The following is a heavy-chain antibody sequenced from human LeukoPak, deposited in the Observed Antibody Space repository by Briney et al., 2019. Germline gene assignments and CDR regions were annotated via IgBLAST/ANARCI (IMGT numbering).Heavy chain of an antibody. CDR3: ARVGIQLWLAYYMDV. CDR1: GFTFSSYA. J-gene: IGHJ6*03. Sequence: GGSLGLSCATSGFTFSSYAMHWVRQAPGKGLEYVSAISSNGGSTYYANSVKGRFTISRDNSKNTLYLQMSSLRAEDMAVYYCARVGIQLWLAYYMDVWGKGTTVTVSS. D-gene: IGHD5-18*01. CDR2: ISSNGGST. V-gene: IGHV3-64*01.